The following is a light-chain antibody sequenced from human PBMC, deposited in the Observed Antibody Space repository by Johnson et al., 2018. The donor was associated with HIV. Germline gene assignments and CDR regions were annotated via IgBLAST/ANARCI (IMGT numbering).Light chain of an antibody. Sequence: QSVLTQPPSVSAAPGQKVTISCSGSNSNIGNNYISWYQHLPGTAPKLLIYENNKRPSGIPDRFSGSKSDTSATLGITGLQTGDEADYYCGTWNSSLSAHDYVFGTGTKVPVL. CDR1: NSNIGNNY. CDR3: GTWNSSLSAHDYV. V-gene: IGLV1-51*02. J-gene: IGLJ1*01. CDR2: ENN.